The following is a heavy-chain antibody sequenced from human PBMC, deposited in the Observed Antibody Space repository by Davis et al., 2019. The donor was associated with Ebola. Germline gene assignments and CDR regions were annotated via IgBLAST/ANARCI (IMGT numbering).Heavy chain of an antibody. D-gene: IGHD2-2*01. V-gene: IGHV3-7*01. Sequence: LSLTCAASGFTFSSYAMSWVRQAPGKGLEWVANIKQDGSEKYYVDSVKGRFTISRDNAKNSLYLQMNSLRAEDTAVYYCATGLPAARVYYYGMDVWGQGTTVTVYS. CDR3: ATGLPAARVYYYGMDV. J-gene: IGHJ6*02. CDR1: GFTFSSYA. CDR2: IKQDGSEK.